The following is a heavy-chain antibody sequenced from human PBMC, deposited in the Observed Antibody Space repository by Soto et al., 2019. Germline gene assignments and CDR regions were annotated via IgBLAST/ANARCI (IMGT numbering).Heavy chain of an antibody. CDR2: IYYSGST. D-gene: IGHD2-8*01. CDR1: GGSISSGGYY. J-gene: IGHJ1*01. V-gene: IGHV4-31*03. Sequence: QVQLQESGPGLVKPSQTLSLTCTVSGGSISSGGYYWSWIRQHPGKGLEWIGYIYYSGSTYYNPSLKSRVTISVDTSKNQFSLKLSSVTAADTAVYYCARTREYCTNGVCYRAEYFQHWGQGTLVTVSS. CDR3: ARTREYCTNGVCYRAEYFQH.